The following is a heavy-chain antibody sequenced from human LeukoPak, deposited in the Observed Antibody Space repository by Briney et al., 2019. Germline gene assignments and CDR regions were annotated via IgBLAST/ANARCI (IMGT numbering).Heavy chain of an antibody. CDR2: ISYDGSNK. CDR1: GFTFSSYA. D-gene: IGHD5-18*01. CDR3: AKDLIAYSYGYAGRSNFDY. Sequence: GRSLRLSCAASGFTFSSYAMHWVRQAPGKGLEWVAVISYDGSNKYYADSVKGHFTISRDNSKSTLYLQMNSLRAEDTAIYYCAKDLIAYSYGYAGRSNFDYWGQGTLVTTSS. V-gene: IGHV3-30*04. J-gene: IGHJ4*02.